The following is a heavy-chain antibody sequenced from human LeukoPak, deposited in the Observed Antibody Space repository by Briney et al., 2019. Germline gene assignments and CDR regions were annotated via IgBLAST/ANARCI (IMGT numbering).Heavy chain of an antibody. CDR2: IIYSGRT. CDR1: GASISSSY. CDR3: ARPSVGEGELSFHDAFNI. J-gene: IGHJ3*02. Sequence: SHTLSLTCTVSGASISSSYWSWIRQPPGNRLEWIGYIIYSGRTNYNPSLKSRATISVDTSKNQFSLRLSSVTAADTAVYYCARPSVGEGELSFHDAFNIWGQGTMVTVSS. D-gene: IGHD3-16*02. V-gene: IGHV4-59*07.